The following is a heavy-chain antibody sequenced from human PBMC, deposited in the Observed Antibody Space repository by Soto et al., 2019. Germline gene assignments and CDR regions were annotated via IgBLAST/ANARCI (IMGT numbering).Heavy chain of an antibody. V-gene: IGHV4-39*01. CDR3: ARRSYYGPGSIFDY. CDR1: GGSISSSGYY. D-gene: IGHD3-10*01. CDR2: IYYSGST. Sequence: QLQLQESGPGLVKPSETLSLTCTVSGGSISSSGYYWGWIRQPPGKGLEWIGNIYYSGSTNYNPSLNSRVTISVDTSKNQFALKVSSVTAADTAVYYCARRSYYGPGSIFDYWGQGTLVTVSS. J-gene: IGHJ4*02.